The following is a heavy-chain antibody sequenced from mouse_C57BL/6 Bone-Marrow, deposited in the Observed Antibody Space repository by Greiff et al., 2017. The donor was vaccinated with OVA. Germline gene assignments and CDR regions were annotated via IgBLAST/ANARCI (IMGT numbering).Heavy chain of an antibody. Sequence: VQLVEPGPGLVAPSQSLSITCTVSGFSLTSYGVDWVRQSPGKGLEWLGVIWGVGSTNYNSALKSRLSISKDNSKSQVFLKMNSLQTDDTAMYYCASGGSSYEWFAYWGQGTLVTVSA. CDR1: GFSLTSYG. CDR3: ASGGSSYEWFAY. D-gene: IGHD1-1*01. V-gene: IGHV2-6*01. CDR2: IWGVGST. J-gene: IGHJ3*01.